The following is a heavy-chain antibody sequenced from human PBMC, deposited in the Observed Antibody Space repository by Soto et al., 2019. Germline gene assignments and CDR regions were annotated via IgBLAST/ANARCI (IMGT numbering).Heavy chain of an antibody. Sequence: SETLSLTCAVYGGSFSGYYWSWIRQPPGKGLEWIGEINHSGSTNYNPSLKSRVTISVDTSKNQFSLKLSSVTAADTAVYYCARGPRSRGVNPYYYYGMDVWGQGTTVTVSS. CDR2: INHSGST. J-gene: IGHJ6*02. CDR3: ARGPRSRGVNPYYYYGMDV. V-gene: IGHV4-34*01. D-gene: IGHD3-10*01. CDR1: GGSFSGYY.